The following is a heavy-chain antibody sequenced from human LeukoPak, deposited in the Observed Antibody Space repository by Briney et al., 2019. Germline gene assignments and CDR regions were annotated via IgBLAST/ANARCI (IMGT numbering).Heavy chain of an antibody. D-gene: IGHD3-10*01. J-gene: IGHJ4*02. V-gene: IGHV4-38-2*02. CDR2: IYYSGST. CDR3: ARAVMVRGVIYYFDY. CDR1: GYSISSGYY. Sequence: SETLSLTCTVSGYSISSGYYWGWIRQPPGKGLEWIGSIYYSGSTYYNPSLKSRVTISVDTSKNQFSLKLSSVTAADTAVYYCARAVMVRGVIYYFDYWGQGTLVTVSS.